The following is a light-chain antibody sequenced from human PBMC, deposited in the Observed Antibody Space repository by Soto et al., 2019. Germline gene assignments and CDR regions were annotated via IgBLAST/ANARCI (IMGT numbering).Light chain of an antibody. CDR2: KAS. CDR1: QTISSW. V-gene: IGKV1-5*03. Sequence: DIQMTQSPSTLSGSVGDRVTITCRASQTISSWLAWYQQKPGNAPQLLIYKASTLKSGVPSRFSGSGSGTEFTLTISSLQPDDFATYYCQHYNSYSEAFGQGTKVDIK. CDR3: QHYNSYSEA. J-gene: IGKJ1*01.